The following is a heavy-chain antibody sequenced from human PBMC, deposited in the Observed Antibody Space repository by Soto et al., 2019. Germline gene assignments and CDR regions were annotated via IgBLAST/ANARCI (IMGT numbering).Heavy chain of an antibody. CDR1: GFTFSSHG. CDR3: AKDRLPYHFDSSGLDH. D-gene: IGHD3-22*01. CDR2: LSFDGHHK. Sequence: PVGSLRLSGSASGFTFSSHGMHWIRQAPGKGLEWVAVLSFDGHHKYFADSVKGRFTISRDNSRSTLYLHMNSLRVEDTAVYYCAKDRLPYHFDSSGLDHWGQGTLVTVSS. V-gene: IGHV3-30*18. J-gene: IGHJ4*02.